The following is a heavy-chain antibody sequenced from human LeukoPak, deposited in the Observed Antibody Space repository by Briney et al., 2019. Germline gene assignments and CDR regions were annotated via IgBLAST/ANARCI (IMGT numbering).Heavy chain of an antibody. CDR3: ARCMGSYYYYYYMDV. CDR2: IYPGDSDT. D-gene: IGHD2-8*01. J-gene: IGHJ6*03. Sequence: GESLKISCKGSGYSFTSYWIGWVRQMPGKGLEWMGIIYPGDSDTRYSPSFQGQVTISADKSISTAYLQWSSLKASDTAMYYYARCMGSYYYYYYMDVWGKGTTVTVSS. CDR1: GYSFTSYW. V-gene: IGHV5-51*01.